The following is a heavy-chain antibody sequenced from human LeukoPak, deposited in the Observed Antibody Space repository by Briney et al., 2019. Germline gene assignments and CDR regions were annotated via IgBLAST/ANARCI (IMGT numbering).Heavy chain of an antibody. Sequence: ASVKVSCKASGYTFTSYYMHWVRQAPGQGLEWMGIINPSGGSTSHAQKFQGRVTMTRDTSTSTVYMELSSLRSEDTAVYYCARGLNDYYDSSGKDYWGQGTLVTVSS. V-gene: IGHV1-46*01. J-gene: IGHJ4*02. D-gene: IGHD3-22*01. CDR2: INPSGGST. CDR1: GYTFTSYY. CDR3: ARGLNDYYDSSGKDY.